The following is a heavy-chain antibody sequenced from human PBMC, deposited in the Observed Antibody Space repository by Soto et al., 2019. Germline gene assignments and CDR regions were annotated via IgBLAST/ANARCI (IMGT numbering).Heavy chain of an antibody. V-gene: IGHV4-59*01. CDR3: AKTYGGNSGLFDY. D-gene: IGHD4-17*01. J-gene: IGHJ4*01. Sequence: SETLSHTCSVSGGSGGSISPYYWNWIRQPPGKGLEWIGYVYYTGSTNYNPSLKSRVAISVDTSKNQFSLKLSSVTAADTAVYYCAKTYGGNSGLFDYWGQGTMVT. CDR2: VYYTGST. CDR1: GGSGGSISPYY.